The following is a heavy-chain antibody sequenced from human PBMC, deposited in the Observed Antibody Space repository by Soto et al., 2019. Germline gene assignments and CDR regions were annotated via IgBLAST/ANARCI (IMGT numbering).Heavy chain of an antibody. D-gene: IGHD3-22*01. V-gene: IGHV2-5*01. CDR2: IYWHDDK. Sequence: QITLKESGPTLVKPTQTLTLTCTFSGFSLSTSGVGVGWIRQPPGKALEWLPLIYWHDDKRYSPSLKSRLTITKDTSKNQVVLTMTNMDPVDTATYYCAHLYYYDSSGYYPFDYWGQGTLVTVSS. CDR1: GFSLSTSGVG. J-gene: IGHJ4*02. CDR3: AHLYYYDSSGYYPFDY.